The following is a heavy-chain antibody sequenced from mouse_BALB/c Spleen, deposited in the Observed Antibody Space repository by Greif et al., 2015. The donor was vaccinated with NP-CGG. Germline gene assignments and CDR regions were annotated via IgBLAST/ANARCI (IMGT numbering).Heavy chain of an antibody. CDR2: ISSGGSYT. Sequence: EVQGVESGGGLVKPGGSLKLSCAASGFTFSSYTMSWVRQTPEKRLEWVATISSGGSYTYYPDSVKGRFTISRDNAKNTLYLQMSSLKSEDTAMYYCTRVYGSSSFAYWGQGTLVTVSA. D-gene: IGHD1-1*01. V-gene: IGHV5-6-4*01. J-gene: IGHJ3*01. CDR1: GFTFSSYT. CDR3: TRVYGSSSFAY.